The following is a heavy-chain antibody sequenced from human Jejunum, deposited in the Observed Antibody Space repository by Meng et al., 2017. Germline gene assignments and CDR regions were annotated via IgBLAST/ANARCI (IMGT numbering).Heavy chain of an antibody. Sequence: QITLKESGPTLVKPTQTLTLTCSLSGVSLSSTGVSVGWIRQPPGKALEWPALIYWDDDKRYNPSLMSRLTITKDTSMNHVVLTMTNIDPVDTGTYYCTHRREDPRSAFYYLDYWGRGTLVTVSS. CDR1: GVSLSSTGVS. V-gene: IGHV2-5*02. CDR2: IYWDDDK. CDR3: THRREDPRSAFYYLDY. D-gene: IGHD2-15*01. J-gene: IGHJ4*02.